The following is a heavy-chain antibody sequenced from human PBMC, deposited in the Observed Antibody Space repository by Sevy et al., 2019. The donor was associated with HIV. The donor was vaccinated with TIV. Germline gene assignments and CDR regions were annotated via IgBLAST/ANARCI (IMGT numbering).Heavy chain of an antibody. CDR2: IYYSGST. J-gene: IGHJ4*02. CDR3: ARVGFNWNDVDY. D-gene: IGHD1-20*01. V-gene: IGHV4-59*01. CDR1: GGSMNIYY. Sequence: SETLSLTCSVSGGSMNIYYWSWIRQPPGKGLEWIGFIYYSGSTNYNPSLKSRVTISVDPSKNQFSLKLSSVTAADTAVYYCARVGFNWNDVDYWGQGTLVTVSS.